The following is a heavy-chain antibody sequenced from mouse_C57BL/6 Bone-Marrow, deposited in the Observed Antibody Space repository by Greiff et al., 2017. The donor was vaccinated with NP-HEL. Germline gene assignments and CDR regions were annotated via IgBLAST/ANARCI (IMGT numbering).Heavy chain of an antibody. Sequence: EVKLMESGGGLVQPGGSMKLSCVASGFTFSNYWMNWVRQSPEKGLEWVAQIRLKSDNYATHYAESVKGRFTISRDDSKSSVYLQMNNLRAQDTGIYYCTGYYSNYYAIDYWGQGTSVTVSS. J-gene: IGHJ4*01. D-gene: IGHD2-5*01. V-gene: IGHV6-3*01. CDR3: TGYYSNYYAIDY. CDR2: IRLKSDNYAT. CDR1: GFTFSNYW.